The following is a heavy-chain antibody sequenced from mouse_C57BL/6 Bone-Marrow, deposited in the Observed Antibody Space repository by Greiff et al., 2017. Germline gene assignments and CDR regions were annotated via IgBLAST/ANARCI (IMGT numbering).Heavy chain of an antibody. D-gene: IGHD1-1*01. CDR3: ARVGPITTVVMYYFDY. V-gene: IGHV1-78*01. J-gene: IGHJ2*01. Sequence: VQLQQSDAELVKPGASVKISCKVSGYTFTDHTIHWMKQRPEQGLEWIGYIYPRDGSTKYNEKFKGKATLTADKSSSTAYMQLNSLTSEDSAVYFCARVGPITTVVMYYFDYWGQGTTLTVSS. CDR2: IYPRDGST. CDR1: GYTFTDHT.